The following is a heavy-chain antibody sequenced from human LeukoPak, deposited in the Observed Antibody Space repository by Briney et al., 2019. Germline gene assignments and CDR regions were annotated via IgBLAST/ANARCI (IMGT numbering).Heavy chain of an antibody. V-gene: IGHV1-24*01. CDR3: AVVVYASMILDY. J-gene: IGHJ4*02. CDR1: GYTLTELS. CDR2: FDPEDGET. Sequence: ASVKVSCKVSGYTLTELSMHWVRQARGKGLEWMGGFDPEDGETIYAQKFQGRVTMTEDTSTDTAYMELSSLRSEDTAVYYCAVVVYASMILDYWGQGTLVTVSS. D-gene: IGHD3-22*01.